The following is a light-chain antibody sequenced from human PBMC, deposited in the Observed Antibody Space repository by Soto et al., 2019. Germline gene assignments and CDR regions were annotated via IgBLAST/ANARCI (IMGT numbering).Light chain of an antibody. CDR1: KNDIGVYDF. V-gene: IGLV2-8*01. CDR3: MSYAGSNTDV. Sequence: QSVLTQPPSASGSPGQSVTISCTGTKNDIGVYDFVSWYQHHPGKAPRLIIYEVVQRPSGVPDRFSGSKSGNTASLTVSGLQAADEADYFCMSYAGSNTDVFGSGTKVTVL. CDR2: EVV. J-gene: IGLJ1*01.